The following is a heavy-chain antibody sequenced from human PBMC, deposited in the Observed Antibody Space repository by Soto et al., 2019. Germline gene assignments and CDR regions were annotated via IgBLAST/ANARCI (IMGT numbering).Heavy chain of an antibody. D-gene: IGHD3-22*01. V-gene: IGHV3-15*07. J-gene: IGHJ6*02. CDR2: IKSKTDGGTT. CDR3: TGDYYDSSGYYYYYYYGMDV. Sequence: EVQLVESGGGLVKPGGSLRLSFAASGFTFSNAWMNWVRKAPGKGLEWVGRIKSKTDGGTTDYAAPVKGRFTISRDDSKNTLYLQMNSLKTEDTAVYYCTGDYYDSSGYYYYYYYGMDVWGQGTTVTVSS. CDR1: GFTFSNAW.